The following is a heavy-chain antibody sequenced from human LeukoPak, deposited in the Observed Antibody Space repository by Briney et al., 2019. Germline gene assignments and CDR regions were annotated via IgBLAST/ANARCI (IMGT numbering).Heavy chain of an antibody. J-gene: IGHJ4*02. Sequence: PGGSLRLSCAVSGFTFSNAWMSWVRQAPGKGLEWVGRITTNPYGGATDYSAPVKGRFTISKDDSKNTLYLQMNSLKTDDTAVYYCAIGPGAGIHSYWGQGTLVTVSS. CDR2: ITTNPYGGAT. CDR1: GFTFSNAW. V-gene: IGHV3-15*01. D-gene: IGHD1-1*01. CDR3: AIGPGAGIHSY.